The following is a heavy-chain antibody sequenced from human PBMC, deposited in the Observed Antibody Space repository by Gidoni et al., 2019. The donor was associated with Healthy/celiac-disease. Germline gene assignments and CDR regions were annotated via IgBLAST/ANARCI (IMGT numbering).Heavy chain of an antibody. CDR2: INPSGGST. CDR3: ARGGYYDSSGYYTPTWFDY. V-gene: IGHV1-46*01. CDR1: GYTFTSYY. J-gene: IGHJ4*02. D-gene: IGHD3-22*01. Sequence: QVQLVQSGAEVKKPGASVKVSCKASGYTFTSYYMHWVRQAPGQGLEWMGIINPSGGSTSYAQKFQGRVTMTRDTSTSTVYMELSSLRSEDTAVYYCARGGYYDSSGYYTPTWFDYWGQGTLVTVSS.